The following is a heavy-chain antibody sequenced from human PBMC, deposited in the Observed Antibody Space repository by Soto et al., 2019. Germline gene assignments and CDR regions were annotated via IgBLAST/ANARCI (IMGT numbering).Heavy chain of an antibody. CDR2: INHSGST. CDR1: GGSFSGYY. Sequence: SETLSLTCAVYGGSFSGYYWSWIRQPPGKGLEWIGEINHSGSTNYNPSLKSRVTISVDTSKNQFSLKLSSVTAADTAVYYCSLLCERVNRLTGTCPDAFDIWGQGTMVTVSS. D-gene: IGHD1-7*01. V-gene: IGHV4-34*01. CDR3: SLLCERVNRLTGTCPDAFDI. J-gene: IGHJ3*02.